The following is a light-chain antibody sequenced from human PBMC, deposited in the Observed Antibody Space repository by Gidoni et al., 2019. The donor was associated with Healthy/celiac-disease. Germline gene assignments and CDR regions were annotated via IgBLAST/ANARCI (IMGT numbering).Light chain of an antibody. Sequence: SYELPQPPSVSVSPGQTASITCSGDKLGDKYACWYQQKPGQSPVLVIYQDSKRPSGIPERFSGSNSGNTATLTISGTKAMDEADYYCQAWDSSVVFGGGTKLTVL. CDR2: QDS. CDR1: KLGDKY. CDR3: QAWDSSVV. V-gene: IGLV3-1*01. J-gene: IGLJ2*01.